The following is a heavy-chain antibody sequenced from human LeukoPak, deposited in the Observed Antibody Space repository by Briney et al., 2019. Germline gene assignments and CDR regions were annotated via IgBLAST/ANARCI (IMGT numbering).Heavy chain of an antibody. CDR2: IDNDGYST. CDR3: ARGFHGPDY. CDR1: GFTFSSYS. Sequence: GGSLRLSCAASGFTFSSYSMNWVRQAPGKGLVWVSRIDNDGYSTTYADSVKGRFTISRDNAKNMLSLQMNSLRADDTAVYYCARGFHGPDYWGQGTLVTVSS. V-gene: IGHV3-74*01. D-gene: IGHD5-24*01. J-gene: IGHJ4*02.